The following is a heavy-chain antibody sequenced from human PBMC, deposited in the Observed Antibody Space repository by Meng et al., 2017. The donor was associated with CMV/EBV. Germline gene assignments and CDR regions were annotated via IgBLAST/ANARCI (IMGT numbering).Heavy chain of an antibody. CDR2: ISSSSSYI. CDR1: GFTFSSYS. Sequence: GESLKISCVASGFTFSSYSMNWVRQAPGKGLEWVSSISSSSSYIYYADSVKGRFTISRDNAKNSLYLQMNSLRAGDTAVYYCAREGYCSSTSCYPSDAFDIWGQGTMVTVSS. CDR3: AREGYCSSTSCYPSDAFDI. V-gene: IGHV3-21*01. D-gene: IGHD2-2*01. J-gene: IGHJ3*02.